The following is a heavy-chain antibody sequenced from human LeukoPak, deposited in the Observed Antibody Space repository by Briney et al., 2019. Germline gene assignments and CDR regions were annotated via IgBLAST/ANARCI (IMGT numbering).Heavy chain of an antibody. D-gene: IGHD3-22*01. V-gene: IGHV4-59*01. J-gene: IGHJ6*03. CDR2: IYYSGST. Sequence: SETLSLTCTVSGGSINNYYWSWIRQPPGKGLEWIGYIYYSGSTNYNPSLKSRVTISVDTSKNQFSLKLSSVTAADTAVYYCARERIVVVPGFYYYYMDVWGKGTTVTISS. CDR1: GGSINNYY. CDR3: ARERIVVVPGFYYYYMDV.